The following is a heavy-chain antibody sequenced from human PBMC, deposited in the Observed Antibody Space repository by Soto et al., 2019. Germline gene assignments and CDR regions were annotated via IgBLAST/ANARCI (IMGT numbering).Heavy chain of an antibody. CDR2: ISSSGGST. Sequence: EVQLLESGGGLVQPGGSLRLSCAASGFTFSSYAMSWVRQAPGKGLEWVSTISSSGGSTYYADSVKGRFTISRDNSKNTLFRQMRGVRGEDAGVYYCAAGACSGGTCYSYNWFDTLGQGNLVTVSS. J-gene: IGHJ5*02. CDR1: GFTFSSYA. CDR3: AAGACSGGTCYSYNWFDT. D-gene: IGHD2-15*01. V-gene: IGHV3-23*01.